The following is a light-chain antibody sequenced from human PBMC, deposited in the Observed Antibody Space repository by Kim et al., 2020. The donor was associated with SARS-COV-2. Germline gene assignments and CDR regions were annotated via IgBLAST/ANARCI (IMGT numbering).Light chain of an antibody. V-gene: IGLV4-69*01. Sequence: QLVLTQSPSASASLGASVRLTCTLSSGHSSYAIAWHPQQPEKGPRYLMKLNSDGSHSKGDGILDRFSGSSSGAERYLTISSLQSEDEADYYCQTWGTGIWVFGGETKLTVL. J-gene: IGLJ3*02. CDR1: SGHSSYA. CDR2: LNSDGSH. CDR3: QTWGTGIWV.